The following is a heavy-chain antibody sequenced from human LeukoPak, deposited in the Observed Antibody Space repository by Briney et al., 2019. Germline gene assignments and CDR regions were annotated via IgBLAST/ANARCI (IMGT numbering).Heavy chain of an antibody. CDR2: IYYSGST. D-gene: IGHD3-22*01. CDR1: GGSISSYY. Sequence: SETLSLTCTVSGGSISSYYWSWIRQPPGKGLEWIGYIYYSGSTNYNPSLKSRVTISVDPTKNQYSLKLSSVTAADTAVYYCARYSPYYDSSGYAFDIWGQGTMVTVSS. J-gene: IGHJ3*02. V-gene: IGHV4-59*01. CDR3: ARYSPYYDSSGYAFDI.